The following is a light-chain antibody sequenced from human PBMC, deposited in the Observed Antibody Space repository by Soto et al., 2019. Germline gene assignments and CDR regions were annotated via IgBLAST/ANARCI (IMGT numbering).Light chain of an antibody. CDR2: SNN. CDR1: GSNIGSNV. Sequence: QSVLTQPPSASGTPGQWVTISCSGTGSNIGSNVVNWYQCLPGTAPKLLIYSNNQRPSGVPNRFSGSKSGTSASLAISGLQSEDDGDYYCAAWDDNLNAWLFGGGTKVTVL. CDR3: AAWDDNLNAWL. J-gene: IGLJ3*02. V-gene: IGLV1-44*01.